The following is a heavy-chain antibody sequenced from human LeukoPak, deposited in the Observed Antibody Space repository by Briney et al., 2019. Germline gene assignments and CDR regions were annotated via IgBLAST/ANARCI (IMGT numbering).Heavy chain of an antibody. D-gene: IGHD3-10*01. J-gene: IGHJ3*02. CDR3: ARERQDTIVHSGAFDT. CDR1: GFTFSTYF. CDR2: IASDGSHT. V-gene: IGHV3-30-3*01. Sequence: GGSLRLSCAASGFTFSTYFMHWVRQAPGKGLEWVAVIASDGSHTFYVESVKGRFTISRDNSKNTLYLQMNSLRAEDTAVYFCARERQDTIVHSGAFDTWGQGTMVTVSS.